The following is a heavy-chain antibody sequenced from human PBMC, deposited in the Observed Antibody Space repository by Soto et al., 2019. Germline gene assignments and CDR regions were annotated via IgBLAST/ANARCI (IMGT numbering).Heavy chain of an antibody. CDR2: YVPEDGKT. Sequence: QVQLEQSGAEVKKPGASVRVSCKISGSTLSEFSMHWVRQAPGKGLEWMGGYVPEDGKTIYAPKFQDRVIMTEDTSKDTAYMELSSLRSEDTAVYFCATGVGWGFIYSLQYWGQGTPVTVSS. V-gene: IGHV1-24*01. CDR3: ATGVGWGFIYSLQY. J-gene: IGHJ4*02. CDR1: GSTLSEFS. D-gene: IGHD1-26*01.